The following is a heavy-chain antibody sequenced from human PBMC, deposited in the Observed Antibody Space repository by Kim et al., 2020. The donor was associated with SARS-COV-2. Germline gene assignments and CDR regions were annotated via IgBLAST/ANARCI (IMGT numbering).Heavy chain of an antibody. D-gene: IGHD6-25*01. Sequence: SETLSLTCSVSGDSVSSAGHYWGWIRQHPEKGLEWIGYIYSSGNTYYNPSLKSRLSISIDTSDNQFFVKLDSVTAADTAVYYCARRNGAAAFDVWGQGTVVIVSS. CDR1: GDSVSSAGHY. J-gene: IGHJ3*01. CDR2: IYSSGNT. CDR3: ARRNGAAAFDV. V-gene: IGHV4-31*03.